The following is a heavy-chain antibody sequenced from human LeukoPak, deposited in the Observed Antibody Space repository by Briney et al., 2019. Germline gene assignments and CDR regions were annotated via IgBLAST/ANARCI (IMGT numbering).Heavy chain of an antibody. V-gene: IGHV3-15*01. D-gene: IGHD5-24*01. CDR2: IKSKTDGGTT. CDR3: TTEAGDD. J-gene: IGHJ4*02. Sequence: GGSIRLSCVASGFTFSNAWMSWVRQAPGKGLEWVGHIKSKTDGGTTDYAAPVKGRFTISRDDSKNTLYLQMDSLKTEDTAVYYCTTEAGDDWGQGTLVTVSS. CDR1: GFTFSNAW.